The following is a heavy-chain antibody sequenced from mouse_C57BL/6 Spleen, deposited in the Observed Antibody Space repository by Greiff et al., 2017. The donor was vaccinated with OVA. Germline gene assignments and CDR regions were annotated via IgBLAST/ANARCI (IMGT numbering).Heavy chain of an antibody. Sequence: QVQLQQPGAELVKPGASVKLSCKASGYTFTSYWMHWVKQRPGQGLEWIGMIHPNSGSTNYNEKFKSKATLTVDKSSSTAYMQLSSLTSEDSAVYYCANQPPSLTTVVPYWYVDVWGTGTTVTVSS. CDR3: ANQPPSLTTVVPYWYVDV. V-gene: IGHV1-64*01. J-gene: IGHJ1*03. D-gene: IGHD1-1*01. CDR1: GYTFTSYW. CDR2: IHPNSGST.